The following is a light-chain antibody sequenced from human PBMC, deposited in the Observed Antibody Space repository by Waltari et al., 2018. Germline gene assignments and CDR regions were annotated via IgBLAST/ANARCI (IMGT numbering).Light chain of an antibody. CDR3: PTGGHGTWV. Sequence: QLVLTQSPSASASLGASIKPTCPLSSGHSSNIIAWLQQQPEKGPRYLMKVNSDGTHSKGDEXXARFSGSSSGAERYLTISNLQSEDGADYYCPTGGHGTWVFGGGTKVTVL. J-gene: IGLJ3*02. V-gene: IGLV4-69*01. CDR2: VNSDGTH. CDR1: SGHSSNI.